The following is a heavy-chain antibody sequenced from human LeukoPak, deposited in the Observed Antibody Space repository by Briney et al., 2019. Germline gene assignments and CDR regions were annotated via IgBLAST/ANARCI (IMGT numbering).Heavy chain of an antibody. Sequence: PSETLSLTCTVSGGSISSDYWQWIRQPPGKGLEWIGYIYNSGSNNYNPSLKSRVTISIDTSKNQLSLKLTSVTAADTAVYYCATRGYWGRGTLVTVSS. V-gene: IGHV4-59*08. CDR1: GGSISSDY. D-gene: IGHD3-10*01. CDR3: ATRGY. CDR2: IYNSGSN. J-gene: IGHJ4*02.